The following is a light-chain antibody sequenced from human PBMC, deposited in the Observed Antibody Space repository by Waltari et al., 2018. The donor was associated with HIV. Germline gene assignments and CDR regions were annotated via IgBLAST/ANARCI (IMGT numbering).Light chain of an antibody. CDR2: YAS. J-gene: IGKJ5*01. CDR1: QSIGSF. Sequence: IVLTQSPATLSLSPGQRATLSCRPSQSIGSFLAWYQQKPGQAPRLLIFYASNKATGTPARFSGSGSGTDFTLTISSLEAEDFAVYYCQQRTPVAFGQGTRLEIK. V-gene: IGKV3-11*01. CDR3: QQRTPVA.